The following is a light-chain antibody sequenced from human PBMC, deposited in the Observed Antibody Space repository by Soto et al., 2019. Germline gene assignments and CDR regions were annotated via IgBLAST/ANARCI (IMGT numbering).Light chain of an antibody. CDR2: GAS. J-gene: IGKJ5*01. CDR3: QQHNDWPPIT. Sequence: EIVMTQSPATLSVSPGERATLSCRASQSLRSNLAWYQQKPGQAPRLLIYGASTRATGIPARFSGSGSGTEFTLTISSLQSEDFAVYYCQQHNDWPPITFGQGTRLEIK. CDR1: QSLRSN. V-gene: IGKV3-15*01.